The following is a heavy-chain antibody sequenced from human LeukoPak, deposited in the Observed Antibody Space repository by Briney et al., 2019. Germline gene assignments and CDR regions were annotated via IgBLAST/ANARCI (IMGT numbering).Heavy chain of an antibody. CDR3: ARVSDWGIAAAGNFDY. J-gene: IGHJ4*02. V-gene: IGHV1-18*01. CDR1: GYTFTSYG. D-gene: IGHD6-13*01. Sequence: ASVKVSCKASGYTFTSYGISWVRQAPGQGLEWMGWISAYNSNTNYAQKLQGRVTMTTDTSTSTAYMELRSLRSDDTAVYYCARVSDWGIAAAGNFDYWGQGTLVTVSS. CDR2: ISAYNSNT.